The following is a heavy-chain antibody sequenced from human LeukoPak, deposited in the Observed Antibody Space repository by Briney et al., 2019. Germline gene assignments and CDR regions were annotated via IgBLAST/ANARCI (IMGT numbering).Heavy chain of an antibody. V-gene: IGHV1-2*02. Sequence: GASVKVSCKASGYTFTGYYMHWVRQAPGQGLEWMGWINPNSGGTNYAQKFQGRVTMTRDTSISTAYMELSRLRSDDTAVYYCARALGYCSGGSCYSGFDYWGQGTLVTVSS. CDR1: GYTFTGYY. CDR2: INPNSGGT. J-gene: IGHJ4*02. CDR3: ARALGYCSGGSCYSGFDY. D-gene: IGHD2-15*01.